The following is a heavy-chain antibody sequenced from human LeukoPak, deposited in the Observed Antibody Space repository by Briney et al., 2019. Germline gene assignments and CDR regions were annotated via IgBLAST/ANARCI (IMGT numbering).Heavy chain of an antibody. CDR2: ISYDGSNK. Sequence: VISYDGSNKYYADSVKGRFTISRDNSKNTLYLQMNSLRSEDTAVYYCARARGSGSYYGHDYYYYYYMDVWGQGTTVTVSS. J-gene: IGHJ6*03. CDR3: ARARGSGSYYGHDYYYYYYMDV. D-gene: IGHD3-10*01. V-gene: IGHV3-30-3*01.